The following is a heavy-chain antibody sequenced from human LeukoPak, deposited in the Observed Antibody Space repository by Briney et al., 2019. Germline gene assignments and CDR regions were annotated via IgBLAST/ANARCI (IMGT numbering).Heavy chain of an antibody. V-gene: IGHV3-20*04. J-gene: IGHJ6*04. Sequence: GGSLRLSCAASGFTFDDYGMNWVRHAPGKGLEWVSGINWNGDTTSYADSVKGRFTVSRDNAKNTLYLQMNSLRAEDTAVYYCAELGITMIGGVWGKGTTVTISS. CDR2: INWNGDTT. D-gene: IGHD3-10*02. CDR3: AELGITMIGGV. CDR1: GFTFDDYG.